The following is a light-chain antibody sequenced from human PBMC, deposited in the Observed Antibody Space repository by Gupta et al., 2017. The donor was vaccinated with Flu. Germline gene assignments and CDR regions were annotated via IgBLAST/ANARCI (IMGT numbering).Light chain of an antibody. CDR2: GAS. Sequence: EIVLTQSPGTLSLSPGERATLSCRASQSVSSSYLAWYQQKPGQAPRLLIYGASSRATGIPDRFSGSGSGTDFTLTISRLEPEDFAVYYCQQDGSSPPKTFGGGTKVEIK. CDR3: QQDGSSPPKT. CDR1: QSVSSSY. V-gene: IGKV3-20*01. J-gene: IGKJ4*01.